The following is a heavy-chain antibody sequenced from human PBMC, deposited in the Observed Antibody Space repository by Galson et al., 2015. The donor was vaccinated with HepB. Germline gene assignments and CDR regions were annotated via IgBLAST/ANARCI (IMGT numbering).Heavy chain of an antibody. J-gene: IGHJ6*04. CDR1: GGTFTTYN. CDR3: AKNTVYDYYFYAMDI. CDR2: YVPILDVA. Sequence: VKVSCKASGGTFTTYNINWVRQAPGQGLEWMGRYVPILDVANYAPNFQGRVTITADKSTTTVYLEVHSLRSDDTAVYYCAKNTVYDYYFYAMDIWGKGTTVTVSS. V-gene: IGHV1-69*02. D-gene: IGHD2/OR15-2a*01.